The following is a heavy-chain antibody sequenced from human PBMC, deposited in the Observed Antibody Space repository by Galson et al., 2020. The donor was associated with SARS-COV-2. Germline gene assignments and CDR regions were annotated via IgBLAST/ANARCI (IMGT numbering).Heavy chain of an antibody. CDR1: RSTFTTYS. CDR3: VSMIRGGGFDP. Sequence: GGSLRLSCAASRSTFTTYSMHWVRQAPGKGLEWLAVISSDGNNDFYAGSVKGRFLISRDNSKNTQYLQMNSLRPEDTAVYYCVSMIRGGGFDPWGQGTLVTVSS. J-gene: IGHJ5*02. V-gene: IGHV3-30-3*01. CDR2: ISSDGNND. D-gene: IGHD3-10*01.